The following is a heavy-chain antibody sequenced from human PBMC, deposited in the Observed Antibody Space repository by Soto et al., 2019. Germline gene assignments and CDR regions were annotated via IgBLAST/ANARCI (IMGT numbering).Heavy chain of an antibody. CDR2: IWYDGSNK. Sequence: QVQLVESGGGVVQPGRSLRLSCAASGFTFSSYGMHWVRQAPGKGLEWVAVIWYDGSNKYYADSVKGRFTISRDNSKNTLYLQMNSLRAEDTAVYYCARDFQRYSSSWTPNDYWGQGTLVTVSS. CDR3: ARDFQRYSSSWTPNDY. V-gene: IGHV3-33*01. CDR1: GFTFSSYG. D-gene: IGHD6-13*01. J-gene: IGHJ4*02.